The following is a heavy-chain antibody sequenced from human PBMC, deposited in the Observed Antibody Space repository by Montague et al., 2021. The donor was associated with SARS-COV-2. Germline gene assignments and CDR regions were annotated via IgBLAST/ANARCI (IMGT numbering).Heavy chain of an antibody. CDR1: GDSISDYY. V-gene: IGHV4-4*08. CDR2: IFRSGAT. J-gene: IGHJ5*02. D-gene: IGHD6-13*01. Sequence: SETLSLTCTVSGDSISDYYWSWIRQPPGMGLEWIGYIFRSGATNYNPPLKSRVTISVDTSKNQFSLKVSSVTAADTAVYYCARDLSSSWSYWFDPWGQGTLVTVSS. CDR3: ARDLSSSWSYWFDP.